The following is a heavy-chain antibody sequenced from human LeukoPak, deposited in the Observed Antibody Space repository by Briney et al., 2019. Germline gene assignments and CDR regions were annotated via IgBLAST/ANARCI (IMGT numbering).Heavy chain of an antibody. V-gene: IGHV3-30-3*01. CDR3: AKGGTHDYGDYLAYYYYGMDV. CDR2: ISYDGNTK. D-gene: IGHD4-17*01. J-gene: IGHJ6*02. CDR1: GFPFNSYA. Sequence: GGSLRLSCAASGFPFNSYAMHWVRQAPGKGMEWVAVISYDGNTKYYADSVKGRFTISRDNSKNTLYLQMNSLRAEDTAVYYCAKGGTHDYGDYLAYYYYGMDVWGQGTTVTVSS.